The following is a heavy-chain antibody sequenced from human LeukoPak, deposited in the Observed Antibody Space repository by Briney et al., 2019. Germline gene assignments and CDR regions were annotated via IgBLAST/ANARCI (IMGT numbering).Heavy chain of an antibody. Sequence: PGGSLRLSCAASGFTVSSNYMSWVRQAPGKGLEWVSVIYSGGSTYYADSVKGRFTISRDNSKNTLYLQMNSLRAEDTAVYYCARAPEVAGTAPSEYFQHWGQGTLVTVSS. CDR3: ARAPEVAGTAPSEYFQH. CDR1: GFTVSSNY. J-gene: IGHJ1*01. V-gene: IGHV3-66*01. CDR2: IYSGGST. D-gene: IGHD6-19*01.